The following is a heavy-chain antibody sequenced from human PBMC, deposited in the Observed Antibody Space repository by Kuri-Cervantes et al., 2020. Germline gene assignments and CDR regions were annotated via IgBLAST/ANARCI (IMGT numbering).Heavy chain of an antibody. D-gene: IGHD3-22*01. CDR2: IYYSGST. J-gene: IGHJ3*02. Sequence: SETLSLTCGVSGYSITSGYYWSWIRQPPGKGLDWIGYIYYSGSTSYNPSLKSRVTISIDTSKNHFPLQLCSVTAADSAVYYCARRHYYDSRGYRDAFDIWGQGTMVTVSS. CDR1: GYSITSGYY. CDR3: ARRHYYDSRGYRDAFDI. V-gene: IGHV4-61*03.